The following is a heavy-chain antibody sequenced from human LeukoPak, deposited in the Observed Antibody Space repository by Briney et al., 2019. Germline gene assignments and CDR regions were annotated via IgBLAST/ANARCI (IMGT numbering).Heavy chain of an antibody. D-gene: IGHD6-13*01. Sequence: GGSLRLSCAASGFTFSSYAMHWVRQAPGKGLEWVAVISYDGSNKYYADSVKGRFTISRDNSKNTLYLQMNSLRAEDTAVYYCARAVIIAAPGDYWGQGTLVTVSS. J-gene: IGHJ4*02. CDR3: ARAVIIAAPGDY. V-gene: IGHV3-30-3*01. CDR1: GFTFSSYA. CDR2: ISYDGSNK.